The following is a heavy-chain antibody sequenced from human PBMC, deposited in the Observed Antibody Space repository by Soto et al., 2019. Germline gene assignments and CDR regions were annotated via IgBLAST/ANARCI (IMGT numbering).Heavy chain of an antibody. V-gene: IGHV4-31*03. J-gene: IGHJ4*02. Sequence: QVQLQESGPGLVKPSQTLSLTCTVSGDSINSNGFYWSWIRQHPEKGLEWIGYIYYNGNTLYNPSLGGRATLSVDTSRTQFSLNLTYVTAAETAVYVCATGRFSCAYSFDYWGQGTLVTVPS. D-gene: IGHD5-18*01. CDR2: IYYNGNT. CDR1: GDSINSNGFY. CDR3: ATGRFSCAYSFDY.